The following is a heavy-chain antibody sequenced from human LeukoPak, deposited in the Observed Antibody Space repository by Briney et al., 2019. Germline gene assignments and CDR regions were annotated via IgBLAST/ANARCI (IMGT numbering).Heavy chain of an antibody. CDR1: GYTFTSYD. CDR3: ARVRIRGYNWFDP. J-gene: IGHJ5*02. Sequence: ASVKDSCKASGYTFTSYDINWVRQATGQGLEWMGWMNPNSGNTGYAQKFQGRVSITRNNSISTAYMELSSLRSEDTAVYYCARVRIRGYNWFDPWGQGTLVTVSS. CDR2: MNPNSGNT. D-gene: IGHD1-14*01. V-gene: IGHV1-8*03.